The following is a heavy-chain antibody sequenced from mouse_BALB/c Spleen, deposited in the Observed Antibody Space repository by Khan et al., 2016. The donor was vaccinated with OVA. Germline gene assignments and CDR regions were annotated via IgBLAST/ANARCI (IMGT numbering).Heavy chain of an antibody. CDR2: ILPGSGST. D-gene: IGHD2-14*01. J-gene: IGHJ4*01. CDR3: ARRRGVRRDYYAMDY. CDR1: GYTFSSYW. Sequence: QVQLKQSGAELMKPGASVKISCKATGYTFSSYWIEWVKQRPGHGLEWIGEILPGSGSTNYNEKFKGKATFTADASSNTAYMQLSSLTSEDSAVYYCARRRGVRRDYYAMDYWGQGTSVTVSS. V-gene: IGHV1-9*01.